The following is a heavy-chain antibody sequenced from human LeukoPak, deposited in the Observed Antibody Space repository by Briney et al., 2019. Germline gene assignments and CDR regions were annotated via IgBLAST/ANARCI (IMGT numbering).Heavy chain of an antibody. V-gene: IGHV3-74*01. J-gene: IGHJ4*02. CDR3: ARGGDGSNYMFNY. CDR2: INNDGSST. Sequence: GGSLRLSCAASGFRFNRYWMHWVRQVPGKGPVWVSRINNDGSSTNYADSVRGRFTISRDNAKSMMYLQMNSLTVEDTAVYYCARGGDGSNYMFNYWGQGTLVTVSS. CDR1: GFRFNRYW. D-gene: IGHD5-24*01.